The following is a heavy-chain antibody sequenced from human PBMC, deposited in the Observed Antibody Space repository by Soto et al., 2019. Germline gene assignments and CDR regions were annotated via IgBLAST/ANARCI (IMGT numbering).Heavy chain of an antibody. Sequence: SLKVSYKACGGTFSSYAISWVRQSPGQGLEWMGGIIPIFGTANYAQKFQGRVTITADESTSTAYMELSSLRSEDTAVYYCARPAYYYGSEKHYYYYGMDVWGQGTTVTVSS. J-gene: IGHJ6*02. CDR2: IIPIFGTA. CDR3: ARPAYYYGSEKHYYYYGMDV. D-gene: IGHD3-10*01. V-gene: IGHV1-69*13. CDR1: GGTFSSYA.